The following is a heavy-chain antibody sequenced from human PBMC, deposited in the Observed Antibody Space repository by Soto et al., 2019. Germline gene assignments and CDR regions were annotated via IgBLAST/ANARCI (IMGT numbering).Heavy chain of an antibody. J-gene: IGHJ4*02. CDR3: ARAKGGIDDY. CDR2: IIPILGIA. Sequence: QVQLVQSGAEVKKPGSSVNVSCKASGGTFSSYTISWVRQAPGQGLEWMGRIIPILGIANYAQKFQGRVTITADKSTSTAYMELSSLRSEDTAVYYCARAKGGIDDYWGQGTLVTVSS. CDR1: GGTFSSYT. V-gene: IGHV1-69*02. D-gene: IGHD2-15*01.